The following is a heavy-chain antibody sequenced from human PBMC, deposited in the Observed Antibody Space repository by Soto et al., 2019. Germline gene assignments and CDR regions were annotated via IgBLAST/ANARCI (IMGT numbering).Heavy chain of an antibody. D-gene: IGHD2-2*03. CDR3: AKGLDIVLVPGTIGPYYYYGVDV. Sequence: VQLVESGGGVVQPGRSLRLSCAASGFTFSSYGMNWVRQAPGKGLEWVALISYDGITKYYADSVKGRFTISRDNAKNTQYLQMNSLRPEYTAVYYCAKGLDIVLVPGTIGPYYYYGVDVWGQGTTVTVSS. V-gene: IGHV3-30*18. CDR1: GFTFSSYG. CDR2: ISYDGITK. J-gene: IGHJ6*02.